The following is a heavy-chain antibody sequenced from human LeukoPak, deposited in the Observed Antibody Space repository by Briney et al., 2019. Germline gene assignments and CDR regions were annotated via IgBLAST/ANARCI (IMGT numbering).Heavy chain of an antibody. V-gene: IGHV3-15*01. CDR3: TTVGLDYDFWSGPRTHFDY. Sequence: GGSLRLSCAASGFTFSNAWMSWVRQAPGKGLEWVGRIKSKTDGGTTDYAAPVKGRFTISRDDSKNTLYLQMNSLKTEDTAVYYCTTVGLDYDFWSGPRTHFDYWGQGTLVTVSS. J-gene: IGHJ4*02. CDR1: GFTFSNAW. D-gene: IGHD3-3*01. CDR2: IKSKTDGGTT.